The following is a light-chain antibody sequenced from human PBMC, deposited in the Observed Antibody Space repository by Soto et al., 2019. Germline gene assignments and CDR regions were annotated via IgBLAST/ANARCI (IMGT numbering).Light chain of an antibody. J-gene: IGLJ2*01. CDR3: LLYYSGASVV. CDR1: TGTVTSGHS. V-gene: IGLV7-46*01. CDR2: DTN. Sequence: QTVVTQEPSLTVSPGGTVTLTCGSSTGTVTSGHSPYWFQQKPGQAPRTLIFDTNNKHSWTPARFSGSLLGGKAALTLSGAQPEDEADYYCLLYYSGASVVFGGGTQLTVL.